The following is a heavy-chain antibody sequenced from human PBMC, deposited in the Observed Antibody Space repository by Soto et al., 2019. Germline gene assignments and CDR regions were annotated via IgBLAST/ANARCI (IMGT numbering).Heavy chain of an antibody. V-gene: IGHV3-23*01. D-gene: IGHD3-3*01. J-gene: IGHJ4*02. Sequence: GGSLRLSCAASGFTFSSYAMSWVRQAPGKGLEWVSAISGSGGSTYYADSVKGRFTISRDNSKNTLYLQMNSLRAEDTAVYYCAKTLNYDFWSGYYRPNFGYWGQGTLVTVSS. CDR1: GFTFSSYA. CDR3: AKTLNYDFWSGYYRPNFGY. CDR2: ISGSGGST.